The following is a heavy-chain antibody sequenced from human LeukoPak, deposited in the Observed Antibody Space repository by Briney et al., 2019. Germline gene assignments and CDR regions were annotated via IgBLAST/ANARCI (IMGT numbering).Heavy chain of an antibody. Sequence: PSETLSLTCAVYGGSFSGIYWSWIRQPPGKGLEWIGEINHSGSTNYNPSLKSRVTISVDTSKNQFSLKLSSVTAADTAVYYCARDRGGTRFDPWGQGTLVTVSS. CDR3: ARDRGGTRFDP. CDR2: INHSGST. J-gene: IGHJ5*02. V-gene: IGHV4-34*01. CDR1: GGSFSGIY. D-gene: IGHD1-1*01.